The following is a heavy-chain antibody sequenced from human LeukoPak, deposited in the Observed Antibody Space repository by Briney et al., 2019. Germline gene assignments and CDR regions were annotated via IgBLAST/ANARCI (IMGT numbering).Heavy chain of an antibody. CDR2: INIDGSST. CDR3: AKDFGGSGWYGSPLGY. CDR1: GFTFSSYW. J-gene: IGHJ4*02. Sequence: GGSLRLSCAASGFTFSSYWMHWVRQAPGKGLVWVSGINIDGSSTTYADSVKGRFTISRDNSKNTLYLQMNSLRAEDTAVYYCAKDFGGSGWYGSPLGYWGQGTLVTVSS. V-gene: IGHV3-74*01. D-gene: IGHD6-19*01.